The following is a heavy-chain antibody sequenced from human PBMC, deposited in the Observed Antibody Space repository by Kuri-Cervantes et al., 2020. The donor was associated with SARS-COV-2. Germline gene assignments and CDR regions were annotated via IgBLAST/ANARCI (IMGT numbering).Heavy chain of an antibody. V-gene: IGHV4-39*01. Sequence: SETLSLTCTVSGGSISSGSYYWGWIRQPPGKGLEWIGSIYYSGSTYYNPSLKSRVTISVDTSKDQFSLKLSSVTAADTAVYYCARHVYYDILTGYYNTRGGFDCWGQGTLVTVSS. CDR2: IYYSGST. CDR1: GGSISSGSYY. J-gene: IGHJ4*02. D-gene: IGHD3-9*01. CDR3: ARHVYYDILTGYYNTRGGFDC.